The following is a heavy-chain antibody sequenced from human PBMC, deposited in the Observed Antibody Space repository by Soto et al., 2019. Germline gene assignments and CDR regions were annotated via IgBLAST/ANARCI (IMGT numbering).Heavy chain of an antibody. D-gene: IGHD3-22*01. V-gene: IGHV3-30*18. CDR3: AKVMIVVVLYPDYYGMDV. J-gene: IGHJ6*02. CDR2: ISYDGSSK. CDR1: GFTFSSYG. Sequence: VGSLRLSCAASGFTFSSYGMHWVRQAPGKGLEWVAVISYDGSSKYYADSVKGRFTISRDNSKNTLYLQMNSLRAEDTAVYYCAKVMIVVVLYPDYYGMDVWGQGTTVTVSS.